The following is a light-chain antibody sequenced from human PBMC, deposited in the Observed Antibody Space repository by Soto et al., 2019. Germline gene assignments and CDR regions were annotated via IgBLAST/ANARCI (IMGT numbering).Light chain of an antibody. V-gene: IGLV3-1*01. Sequence: SYELTQPPSVSVSPGQTASITCSGDRLGDKYACWYQQKPGQSPVLVIYQDTKRPSGIPERFSGSNSGNTATLTISGTQAVDEADYYCQAWDSSTPVVFGGGTKVTVL. CDR2: QDT. CDR3: QAWDSSTPVV. J-gene: IGLJ2*01. CDR1: RLGDKY.